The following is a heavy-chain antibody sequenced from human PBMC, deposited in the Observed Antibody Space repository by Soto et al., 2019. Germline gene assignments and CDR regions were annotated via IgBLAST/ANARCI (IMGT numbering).Heavy chain of an antibody. CDR2: INHSGST. V-gene: IGHV4-34*01. J-gene: IGHJ6*02. Sequence: SETLSLTCAVYGGSFSGYYWSWIRQPPGKGLEWIGEINHSGSTNYNPSLKSRVTISVDTSKNQFSLKLSPVTAADTAVYYCAREGAVAARYYYYYGMDVWGQGTTVTVSS. CDR1: GGSFSGYY. CDR3: AREGAVAARYYYYYGMDV. D-gene: IGHD6-6*01.